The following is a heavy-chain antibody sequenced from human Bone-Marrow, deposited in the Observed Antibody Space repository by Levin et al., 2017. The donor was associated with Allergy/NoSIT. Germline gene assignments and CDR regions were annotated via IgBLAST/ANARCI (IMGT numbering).Heavy chain of an antibody. CDR2: IYSSGTT. J-gene: IGHJ4*02. CDR1: GGSISGSSFY. Sequence: PSETLSLTCAVSGGSISGSSFYWGWIRRPPGRGLEWIVTIYSSGTTYYNPSLKSRVTISVHTSKNQISLTVTSLTAAYTAVHYCDSHLWRYYGSGSASQIDYWGQGAQVNVSS. V-gene: IGHV4-39*01. D-gene: IGHD3-10*01. CDR3: DSHLWRYYGSGSASQIDY.